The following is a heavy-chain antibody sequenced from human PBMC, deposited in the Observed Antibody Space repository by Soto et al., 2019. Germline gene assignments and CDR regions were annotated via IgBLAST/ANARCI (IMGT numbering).Heavy chain of an antibody. CDR3: ARPTAARELVH. D-gene: IGHD6-6*01. J-gene: IGHJ4*02. V-gene: IGHV1-2*02. Sequence: ASVKVSCKASGYTFSAYYLHWVRQAPGQGLEWMGWINPKNGDTSYAQNFQDRVTMTRDTTISTAYMDLTSLRSDDTAVYCCARPTAARELVHRGQGTPVTVSS. CDR1: GYTFSAYY. CDR2: INPKNGDT.